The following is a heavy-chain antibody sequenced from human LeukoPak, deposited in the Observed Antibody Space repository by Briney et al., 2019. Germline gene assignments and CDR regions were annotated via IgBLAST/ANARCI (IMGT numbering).Heavy chain of an antibody. CDR1: GGSFSGYY. V-gene: IGHV4-34*01. CDR2: INHSGST. Sequence: SETLSLTCAVYGGSFSGYYWSWVRQPPGKGLEWIGEINHSGSTNYNPSLKSRVTISVDTSKNQFSLKLSSVTAADTAAYYCARGRDDSSGYYRPYYYYYMDVWGKGTTVTVSS. CDR3: ARGRDDSSGYYRPYYYYYMDV. J-gene: IGHJ6*03. D-gene: IGHD3-22*01.